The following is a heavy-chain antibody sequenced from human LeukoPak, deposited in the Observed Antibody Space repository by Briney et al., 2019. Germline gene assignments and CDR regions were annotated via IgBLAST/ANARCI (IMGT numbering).Heavy chain of an antibody. J-gene: IGHJ6*03. V-gene: IGHV3-33*06. CDR2: IWYDGSSN. Sequence: PGESLRLSCAASGFTFSTHGMHWVRQAPGKGLEWVAAIWYDGSSNYYAASVKGRFTISRDNSKNTLYLQMNSLRVDDTAVYFCAKGHAGGSPYYMDVWGKGTTVTVSS. CDR1: GFTFSTHG. CDR3: AKGHAGGSPYYMDV. D-gene: IGHD3-16*01.